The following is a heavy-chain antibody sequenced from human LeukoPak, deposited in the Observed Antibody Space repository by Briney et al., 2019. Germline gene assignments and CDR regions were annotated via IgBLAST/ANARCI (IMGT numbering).Heavy chain of an antibody. J-gene: IGHJ4*02. Sequence: GGSLRLSCAAFGFTFSSHWMRWVRQTPGEGLEWVAYIKQDGSEKYVVDSVKGRFTISRDNAKNSLYLQMNSLRVEDTAVYYCANSQSSVAVILGFWGQGTLFTVSS. CDR3: ANSQSSVAVILGF. V-gene: IGHV3-7*01. CDR1: GFTFSSHW. CDR2: IKQDGSEK. D-gene: IGHD6-19*01.